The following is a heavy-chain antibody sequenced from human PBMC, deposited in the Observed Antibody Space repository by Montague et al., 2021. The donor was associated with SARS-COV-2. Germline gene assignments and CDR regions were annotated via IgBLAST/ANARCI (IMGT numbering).Heavy chain of an antibody. J-gene: IGHJ5*02. CDR2: INYNGNT. V-gene: IGHV4-61*03. D-gene: IGHD3-16*01. CDR3: AGEVVGVKTYWLDT. CDR1: GVSVSSNNYY. Sequence: SETLSLTCTVSGVSVSSNNYYWTWIRQPPGKGLEWIGYINYNGNTILNPSLKGRVTTSIDTSKNHFSLRLTSVTPADTAVYYCAGEVVGVKTYWLDTWGQGTLVTVSS.